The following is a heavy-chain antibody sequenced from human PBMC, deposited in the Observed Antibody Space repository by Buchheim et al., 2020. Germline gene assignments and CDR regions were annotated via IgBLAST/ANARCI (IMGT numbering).Heavy chain of an antibody. CDR3: ARARGLTPLQWLPQEEFGY. CDR1: GFTFSSYW. D-gene: IGHD6-19*01. Sequence: EVQLVESGGGLVQPGGSLRLSCAASGFTFSSYWMHWVRQAPGKGLVWVSRINSDGSSTSYADSVKGRFTISRDNAKNTLYLQMNSLGAEDTAVYYCARARGLTPLQWLPQEEFGYWGQGTL. V-gene: IGHV3-74*01. J-gene: IGHJ4*02. CDR2: INSDGSST.